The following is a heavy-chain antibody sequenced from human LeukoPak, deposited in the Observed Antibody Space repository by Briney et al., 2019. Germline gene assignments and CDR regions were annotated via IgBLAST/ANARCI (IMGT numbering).Heavy chain of an antibody. Sequence: PSETLSLTCTVSGGSISSYYWSWIRQPPGKGLEWIGYVYYTGSTRYNPSFKSRVTISLDTSKNQFSLKLTSVTAADTAVYYCARHGKQRLLPHWFDPWGQGTLVTVSS. J-gene: IGHJ5*02. CDR1: GGSISSYY. D-gene: IGHD6-25*01. CDR2: VYYTGST. V-gene: IGHV4-59*08. CDR3: ARHGKQRLLPHWFDP.